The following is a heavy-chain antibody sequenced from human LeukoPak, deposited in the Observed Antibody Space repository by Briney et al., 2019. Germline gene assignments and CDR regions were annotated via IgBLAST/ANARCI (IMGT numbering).Heavy chain of an antibody. CDR2: IYYSGST. CDR1: GGSTSSSSYY. CDR3: ALKPSSSWPDSSSMDV. D-gene: IGHD6-13*01. Sequence: SETLSLTCTVSGGSTSSSSYYWGWIRQPPGKGLEWIGSIYYSGSTYYNPSLKSRVTISVDTSKNQFSLKLSSVTAADTAVYYCALKPSSSWPDSSSMDVWGQGTTVTVSS. J-gene: IGHJ6*02. V-gene: IGHV4-39*01.